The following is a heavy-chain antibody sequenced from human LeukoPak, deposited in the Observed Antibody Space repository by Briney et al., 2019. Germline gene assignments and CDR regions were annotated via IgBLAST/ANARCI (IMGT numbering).Heavy chain of an antibody. D-gene: IGHD2-21*02. CDR2: MNPNSGDI. CDR3: TRTPSLTASGHDY. V-gene: IGHV1-8*03. CDR1: AYTFINYH. J-gene: IGHJ4*02. Sequence: ASVSGSCSASAYTFINYHINWVRQASGQGLECMGWMNPNSGDIGYAQNFQCIVTITSDTSISTAYMYRSSLRSEHTAVYFCTRTPSLTASGHDYWGRGTLVTVSS.